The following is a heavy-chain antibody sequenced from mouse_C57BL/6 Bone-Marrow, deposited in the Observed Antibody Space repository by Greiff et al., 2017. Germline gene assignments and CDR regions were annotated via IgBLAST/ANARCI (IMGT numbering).Heavy chain of an antibody. CDR1: GFNIKDDY. J-gene: IGHJ1*03. CDR2: IDPENGDT. CDR3: TTEGPLGYFDV. Sequence: EVQLQQSGAELVRPGASVKLSCTASGFNIKDDYMHWVKQRPEQGLEWIGWIDPENGDTEYASKFQGKATITADTSSNTAYLQLSSLTSEDTAVYYCTTEGPLGYFDVWGTGTTVTVSS. V-gene: IGHV14-4*01.